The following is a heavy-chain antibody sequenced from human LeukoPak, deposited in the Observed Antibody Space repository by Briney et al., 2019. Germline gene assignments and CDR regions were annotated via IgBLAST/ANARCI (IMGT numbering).Heavy chain of an antibody. CDR3: TRDLGGWGPKFLRSSPNYGTDF. CDR2: IGTAGDT. V-gene: IGHV3-13*01. Sequence: GGSLRLSCAASGFTFSNYDMHWVRQVTGKGLEWVSGIGTAGDTYYPDSVKGRFTISRENAKNTLFLQMDSLTDGDTAVYYCTRDLGGWGPKFLRSSPNYGTDFWGQGTTVTVSS. CDR1: GFTFSNYD. J-gene: IGHJ6*02. D-gene: IGHD2-15*01.